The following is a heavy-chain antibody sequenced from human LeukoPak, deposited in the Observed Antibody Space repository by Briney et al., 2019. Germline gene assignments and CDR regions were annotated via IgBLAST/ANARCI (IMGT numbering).Heavy chain of an antibody. V-gene: IGHV4-34*01. CDR2: INHSGST. D-gene: IGHD3-16*02. Sequence: PSETLSLTCAVYGGSFSGYYWSWIRQPPGKGLEWIGEINHSGSTNYSPSLKSRVTISVDTSKNQFSLKLSSVTAADTAVYYCARDNYDYVWGSYQNFDYWGQGTLVTVSS. CDR1: GGSFSGYY. J-gene: IGHJ4*02. CDR3: ARDNYDYVWGSYQNFDY.